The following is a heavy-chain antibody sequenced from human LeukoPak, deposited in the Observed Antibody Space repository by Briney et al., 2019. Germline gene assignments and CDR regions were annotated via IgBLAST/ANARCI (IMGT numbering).Heavy chain of an antibody. D-gene: IGHD3-22*01. CDR1: GGSISSYY. J-gene: IGHJ6*02. Sequence: PSETLSLTCTVSGGSISSYYWSWIRQPAGKGLEWIGRIYTSGSSNYNPSLKSRATMSLDTSKNQFSLKLTSLTAADAAVYYCARDLGYYYDSSTYFYGMDVWGQGTTVTVSS. V-gene: IGHV4-4*07. CDR2: IYTSGSS. CDR3: ARDLGYYYDSSTYFYGMDV.